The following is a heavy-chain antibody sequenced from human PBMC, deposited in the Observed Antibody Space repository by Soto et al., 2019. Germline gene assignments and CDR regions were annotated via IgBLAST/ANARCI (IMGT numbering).Heavy chain of an antibody. CDR3: ARDKGGAALKGSGMDV. V-gene: IGHV4-31*02. D-gene: IGHD2-8*01. CDR2: IYYNGNT. Sequence: QVQMRQSGPGLVKPSQTLSLKCSVSGGSIGSRDYYWSWIRQHPEKGLEWIGSIYYNGNTDYNPSLRGRPTISLDASMNEFSLKLTSVTAPDTAVYYCARDKGGAALKGSGMDVWGQGTTVTVS. J-gene: IGHJ6*02. CDR1: GGSIGSRDYY.